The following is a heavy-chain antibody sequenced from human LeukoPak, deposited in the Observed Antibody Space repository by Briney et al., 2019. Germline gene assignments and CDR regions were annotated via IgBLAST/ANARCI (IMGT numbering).Heavy chain of an antibody. J-gene: IGHJ6*02. D-gene: IGHD6-6*01. CDR3: ATSSYFYGMAV. CDR2: IKQDGSEK. V-gene: IGHV3-7*03. Sequence: PGGSLRLSCAASGFTFSSYGMHWVRQAPGKGLEWVANIKQDGSEKYYVDSVKGRFTISRDNAKNSLYLQMNSLTAEDTAVYYCATSSYFYGMAVWGQGTTVTVSS. CDR1: GFTFSSYG.